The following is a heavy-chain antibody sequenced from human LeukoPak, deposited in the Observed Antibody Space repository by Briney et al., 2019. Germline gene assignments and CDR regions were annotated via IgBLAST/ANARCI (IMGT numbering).Heavy chain of an antibody. J-gene: IGHJ5*02. CDR2: ISGSQTYI. CDR1: GFTFSTYS. Sequence: GGSLRLSCAASGFTFSTYSMTWVRQAPGKGLEWVSSISGSQTYIFYADSVKGRFTISRDNAKSSLYLQMNSLRAEDTAVYYCARVADHYDSSGYCAWRSWGQGTLVTVSS. V-gene: IGHV3-21*01. D-gene: IGHD3-22*01. CDR3: ARVADHYDSSGYCAWRS.